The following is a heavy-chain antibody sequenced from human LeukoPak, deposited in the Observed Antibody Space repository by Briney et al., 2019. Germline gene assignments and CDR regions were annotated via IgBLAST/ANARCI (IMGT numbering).Heavy chain of an antibody. D-gene: IGHD2-21*01. CDR3: ARDTIALGGGMDV. CDR1: GFTVSSNY. CDR2: IYSGGDT. Sequence: PGGSLRLSCAASGFTVSSNYMSWVRQAPGKGLEWVSVIYSGGDTYYADSVKGRFTISRDNSKNTLYLQMNSLRVEDTAVYYCARDTIALGGGMDVWGQGTTVTVS. V-gene: IGHV3-66*01. J-gene: IGHJ6*02.